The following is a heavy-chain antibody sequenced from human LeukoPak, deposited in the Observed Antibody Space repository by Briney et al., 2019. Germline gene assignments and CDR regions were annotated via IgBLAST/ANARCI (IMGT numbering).Heavy chain of an antibody. J-gene: IGHJ4*02. V-gene: IGHV1-2*02. CDR3: ARDSGYPYYFDF. Sequence: ASVTVSFKASGDTFTGYYMHWVRLAPGQGLEWIGWINVKTSATNYAQKFQGRVTMARDTSIRTVYMELSSLRSDDTALYYCARDSGYPYYFDFWGRGTLVTVSS. CDR1: GDTFTGYY. CDR2: INVKTSAT. D-gene: IGHD3-22*01.